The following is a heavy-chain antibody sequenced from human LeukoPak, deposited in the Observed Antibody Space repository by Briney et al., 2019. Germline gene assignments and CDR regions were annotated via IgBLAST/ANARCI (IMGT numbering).Heavy chain of an antibody. CDR3: AKDAVVLSRSGSSTLFDY. V-gene: IGHV3-30*02. CDR1: GFTFSSYG. CDR2: IRYDGSNK. J-gene: IGHJ4*02. D-gene: IGHD1-26*01. Sequence: GGSLRLSCAASGFTFSSYGMHWVRQAPGKGLEWVAFIRYDGSNKYYADSVKGRFTISRDNSKNTLYLQMNSLRAEDTAVYYCAKDAVVLSRSGSSTLFDYWGQGTLVTVSS.